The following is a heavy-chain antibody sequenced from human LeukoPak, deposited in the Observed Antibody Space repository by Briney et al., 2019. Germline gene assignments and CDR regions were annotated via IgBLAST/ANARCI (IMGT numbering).Heavy chain of an antibody. CDR2: IEKDASRA. J-gene: IGHJ4*02. CDR1: GFTFSDFA. CDR3: AKQEGALIQNWCFDH. Sequence: GGSLRLSCGASGFTFSDFAMSRVRLAPGKGLEWVSSIEKDASRAYYADSVRGRFTVSRDNSKNTLYLQMSSLRVEDTALYYCAKQEGALIQNWCFDHWGLGTLVTVSS. V-gene: IGHV3-23*03. D-gene: IGHD1-26*01.